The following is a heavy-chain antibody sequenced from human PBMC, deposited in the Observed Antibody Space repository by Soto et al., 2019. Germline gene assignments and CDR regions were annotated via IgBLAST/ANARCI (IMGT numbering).Heavy chain of an antibody. CDR2: ISAYNGNT. D-gene: IGHD5-12*01. J-gene: IGHJ6*02. CDR3: ARVGYSGYDYYYYYGMDV. Sequence: GASVKVSCKASGYTFTSYGISWVRQAPGQGLEWMGWISAYNGNTNYAQKLQGRVTMTTDTSTSTAYMELRSLRSDDTAVYYCARVGYSGYDYYYYYGMDVWGQGTTVTVS. CDR1: GYTFTSYG. V-gene: IGHV1-18*04.